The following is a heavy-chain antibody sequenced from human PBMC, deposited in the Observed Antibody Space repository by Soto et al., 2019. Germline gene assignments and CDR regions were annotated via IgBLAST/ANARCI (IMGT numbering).Heavy chain of an antibody. Sequence: GGSLRLSCAASGFTVSSNYMSWVRQAPGKGLEWVSVIYSGGSTYYADSVKGRFTISRDNSKNTLYLQMNSLRAEDTAVYYCASTRYSSGWYGVDYWGQGTLVTVSS. CDR2: IYSGGST. CDR3: ASTRYSSGWYGVDY. J-gene: IGHJ4*02. D-gene: IGHD6-19*01. V-gene: IGHV3-53*01. CDR1: GFTVSSNY.